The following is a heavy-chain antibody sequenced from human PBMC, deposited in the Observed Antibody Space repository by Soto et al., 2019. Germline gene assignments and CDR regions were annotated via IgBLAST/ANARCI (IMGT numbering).Heavy chain of an antibody. CDR1: GFTFSSYS. J-gene: IGHJ6*02. D-gene: IGHD3-22*01. CDR2: ISSSSSYI. V-gene: IGHV3-21*01. Sequence: GGSLRLSCAASGFTFSSYSMNWVRQAPGKGLEWVSSISSSSSYIYYADSVKGRFTISRDNAKNSLYLQMNSLRAEDTAVYYCARDYKNYYDSSGLLAPYYYYGMDVWGQGTTATVSS. CDR3: ARDYKNYYDSSGLLAPYYYYGMDV.